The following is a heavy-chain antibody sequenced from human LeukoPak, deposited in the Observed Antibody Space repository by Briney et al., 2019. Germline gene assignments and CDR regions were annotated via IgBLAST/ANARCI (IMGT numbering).Heavy chain of an antibody. CDR1: GFTFSSYE. CDR2: ISSSGSTI. J-gene: IGHJ5*02. CDR3: ARDSRDSSGWYWDNWFDP. Sequence: PGGSLRLSCAASGFTFSSYEINWVRQAPGKGLEWVSYISSSGSTIYYADSVKGRFTISRDNAKNSLYLQMNSLRAEDTAVYYCARDSRDSSGWYWDNWFDPWGQGTLVTVSS. D-gene: IGHD6-19*01. V-gene: IGHV3-48*03.